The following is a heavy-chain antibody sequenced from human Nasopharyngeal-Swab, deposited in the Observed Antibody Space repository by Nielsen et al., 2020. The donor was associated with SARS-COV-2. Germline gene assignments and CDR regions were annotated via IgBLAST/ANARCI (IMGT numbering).Heavy chain of an antibody. D-gene: IGHD3-10*01. Sequence: SETLSLTCAVSGGSISSSNWWSWVRQPPGTGLEWIGEIYHSGSTNYNPSLKSRVTISVDKSKNQFSLKLSSVTAADTAVYYCARGGYYGSGSYQNWGQGTLVTVSS. J-gene: IGHJ4*02. V-gene: IGHV4-4*02. CDR1: GGSISSSNW. CDR2: IYHSGST. CDR3: ARGGYYGSGSYQN.